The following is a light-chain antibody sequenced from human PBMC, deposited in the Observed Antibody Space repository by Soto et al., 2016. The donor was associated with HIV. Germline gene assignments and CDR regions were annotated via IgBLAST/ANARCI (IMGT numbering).Light chain of an antibody. Sequence: ELTQAPSVSVAPGKTARITCTENDIGTKSVHWYQQKPGQAPVLVVQDDSVWPSGIPERFSGSNSGNTATLTIRRVEAGDEADYYCQVWDNGSDHAVFGGGTQLTVL. V-gene: IGLV3-21*01. CDR1: DIGTKS. CDR3: QVWDNGSDHAV. J-gene: IGLJ7*01. CDR2: DDS.